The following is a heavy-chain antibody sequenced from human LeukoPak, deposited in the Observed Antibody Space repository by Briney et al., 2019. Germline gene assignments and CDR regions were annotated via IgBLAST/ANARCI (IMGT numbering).Heavy chain of an antibody. J-gene: IGHJ3*02. CDR1: GGSISSGGYS. Sequence: PSETLSLTCAVSGGSISSGGYSWSWIRQPPGKGLEWIGYIYHSGSTYYNPSLKSRVTISVDRSKNQFSLKLSSVTAADTAVYYCARGKPTTLAYCGGDYYSLDTFDIWGQGTMVTVSS. D-gene: IGHD2-21*02. CDR3: ARGKPTTLAYCGGDYYSLDTFDI. CDR2: IYHSGST. V-gene: IGHV4-30-2*01.